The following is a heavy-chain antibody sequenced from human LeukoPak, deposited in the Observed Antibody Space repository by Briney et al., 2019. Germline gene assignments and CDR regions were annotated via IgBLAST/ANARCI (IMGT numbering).Heavy chain of an antibody. CDR3: ARVRQTIFGVVIMSDYYYYGMDV. V-gene: IGHV1-2*02. CDR2: INPNSGGT. D-gene: IGHD3-3*01. CDR1: GYTFTGYY. J-gene: IGHJ6*02. Sequence: ASVKVSCKASGYTFTGYYMHWVRQAPGQGLEWMGWINPNSGGTNYAQKFQGRVTMTRDTSISTAYMELSRLRSDGTAVYYCARVRQTIFGVVIMSDYYYYGMDVWGQGTTVTVSS.